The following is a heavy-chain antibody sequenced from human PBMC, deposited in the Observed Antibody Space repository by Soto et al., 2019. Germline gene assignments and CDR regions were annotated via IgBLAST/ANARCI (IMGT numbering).Heavy chain of an antibody. CDR2: ISYDGSNK. CDR3: AKLKYDSSSYGMDV. V-gene: IGHV3-30*18. Sequence: PGGSLRLSCAASGFTFSSYGMHWVRQAPGKGLEWVAVISYDGSNKYYADSVKGRFTISRDNSKNTLYLQMNSLRAEDTAVYYCAKLKYDSSSYGMDVWGQGTTVTVSS. J-gene: IGHJ6*02. CDR1: GFTFSSYG. D-gene: IGHD6-6*01.